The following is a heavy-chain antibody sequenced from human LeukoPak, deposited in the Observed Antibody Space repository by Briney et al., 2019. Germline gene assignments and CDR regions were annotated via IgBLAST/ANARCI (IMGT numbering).Heavy chain of an antibody. CDR2: FHYSGST. J-gene: IGHJ4*02. D-gene: IGHD5-18*01. CDR1: GGSISSSSYY. CDR3: ARRYNYGYFDY. V-gene: IGHV4-39*01. Sequence: SETLSLTCTVSGGSISSSSYYWGWNRQPQGKGLEWIGSFHYSGSTYYNPSLKSRVTISVDTSKNQFSLNLSSVTAADTAVYYCARRYNYGYFDYWGQGTLVIVSS.